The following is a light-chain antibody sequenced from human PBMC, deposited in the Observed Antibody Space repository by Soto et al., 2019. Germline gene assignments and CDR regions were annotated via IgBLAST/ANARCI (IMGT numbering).Light chain of an antibody. CDR1: SSDVGGYNY. CDR2: DVS. Sequence: QSALTQPASVSGSPGHSITISCTGTSSDVGGYNYVSWYQQHPGKAPKLMIYDVSNRPSGVSNRFSGSKSGNTASLTISGLQAEDEADYYCSSYTSRSTLVVFGGGTPLTVL. CDR3: SSYTSRSTLVV. J-gene: IGLJ2*01. V-gene: IGLV2-14*01.